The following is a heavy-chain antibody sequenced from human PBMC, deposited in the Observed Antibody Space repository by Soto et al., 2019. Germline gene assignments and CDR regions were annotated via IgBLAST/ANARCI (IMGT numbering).Heavy chain of an antibody. J-gene: IGHJ4*02. D-gene: IGHD3-3*01. CDR3: AREIKTTYYDFWSGYYIDY. CDR1: GGTFSSYT. Sequence: QVQLVQSGAEVKKPGSSVKVSCKASGGTFSSYTISWVRQAPGQGLEWMGRIIPILGIANYAQKFQGRVTITADKSTSTAYMELSSLRSEDTAVYYCAREIKTTYYDFWSGYYIDYWGQGTLVTVSS. CDR2: IIPILGIA. V-gene: IGHV1-69*08.